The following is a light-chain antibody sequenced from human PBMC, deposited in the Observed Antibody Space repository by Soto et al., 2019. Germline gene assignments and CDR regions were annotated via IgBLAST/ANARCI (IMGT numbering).Light chain of an antibody. CDR2: KAS. J-gene: IGKJ3*01. CDR3: QQYNSYPPLT. Sequence: DIQMTQSPSTLSASVGDRVTITCRASQSISSWLAWYQQKPGKAPKLLIYKASSLESGVPSRFSGSGSGTEFTLTISSLQRDDFATYYCQQYNSYPPLTFGPGTKVDIK. CDR1: QSISSW. V-gene: IGKV1-5*03.